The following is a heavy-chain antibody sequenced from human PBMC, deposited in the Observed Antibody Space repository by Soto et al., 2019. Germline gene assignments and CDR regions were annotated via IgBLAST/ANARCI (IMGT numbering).Heavy chain of an antibody. D-gene: IGHD2-15*01. V-gene: IGHV1-69*13. CDR2: IIPIFGTA. Sequence: GASVKVSCKASGGTFSSYAISWVRQAPGQGLEWMGGIIPIFGTANYAQKFQGRVTITADESTSTAYMELSSLRSEDTAVYYCAREGYCSGGSCPPVGDYWGQGTLVTVSS. CDR3: AREGYCSGGSCPPVGDY. J-gene: IGHJ4*02. CDR1: GGTFSSYA.